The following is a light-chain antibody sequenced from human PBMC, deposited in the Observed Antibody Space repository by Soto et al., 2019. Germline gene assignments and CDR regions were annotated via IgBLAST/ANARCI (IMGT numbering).Light chain of an antibody. CDR1: QGVSSS. V-gene: IGKV3-15*01. Sequence: EVVMTQSPATLSVSPGDTATLSCRASQGVSSSLAWYQQKSGQAPRLLIYGASTRATGVPARFSGSGSGTEFTLTISRLQSEDFAVYCCQQYYNWRPRFGQGTKVEIK. J-gene: IGKJ1*01. CDR2: GAS. CDR3: QQYYNWRPR.